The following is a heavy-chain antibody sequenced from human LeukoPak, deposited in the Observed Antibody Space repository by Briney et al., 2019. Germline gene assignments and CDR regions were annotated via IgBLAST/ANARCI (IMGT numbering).Heavy chain of an antibody. CDR1: GGSISSYY. V-gene: IGHV4-59*01. Sequence: SETLSLTCTVSGGSISSYYWSWVRQPPGKGLEWIGYIYYSGSTNYNPSLKSRVTISVDTSKNQFSLKLSSVTAADTAVYYCARTYYMGYFDYWGQGTLVTVSS. D-gene: IGHD3-10*01. CDR3: ARTYYMGYFDY. J-gene: IGHJ4*02. CDR2: IYYSGST.